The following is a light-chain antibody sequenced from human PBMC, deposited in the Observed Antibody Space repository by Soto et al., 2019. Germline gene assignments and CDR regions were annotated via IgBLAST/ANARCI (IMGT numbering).Light chain of an antibody. J-gene: IGKJ5*01. Sequence: EIVLTQSPATLSVSPGERATLSCRTSQSVAGNLAWYQQKPGQAPRLLIYGAFIRAPGFPVRFRGTGSGSEFTLTISSLQSEDGATYYCQQYDKWPYTFGQGTRLEIK. CDR1: QSVAGN. V-gene: IGKV3-15*01. CDR2: GAF. CDR3: QQYDKWPYT.